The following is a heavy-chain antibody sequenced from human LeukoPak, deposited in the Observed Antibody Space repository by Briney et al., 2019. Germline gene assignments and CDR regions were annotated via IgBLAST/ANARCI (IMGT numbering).Heavy chain of an antibody. CDR3: ARDLSPRPARSNWVDP. D-gene: IGHD2-2*01. CDR1: GYTFTSYG. CDR2: ISAYNGNT. V-gene: IGHV1-18*01. J-gene: IGHJ5*01. Sequence: GASVKVSCKASGYTFTSYGISWVRQAPGQGLEWMGWISAYNGNTNYAQKLQGRVTMTTDTSTSTAYMELRSLRSDDTAVYYCARDLSPRPARSNWVDPRGQGTLVTVSS.